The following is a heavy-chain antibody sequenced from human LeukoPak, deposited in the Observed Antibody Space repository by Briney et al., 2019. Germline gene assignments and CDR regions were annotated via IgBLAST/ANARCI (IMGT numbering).Heavy chain of an antibody. CDR2: IKQDGSEK. CDR3: ARDRRSGGTYGFL. V-gene: IGHV3-7*01. Sequence: GGPLRLSCAASGFTFSSYWMSWVRQAPGKGLEWVANIKQDGSEKYYVDSVKGRFTISRDNAKNSLYLQMNSLRAEDTAVYYCARDRRSGGTYGFLGGQGTLVTVSS. CDR1: GFTFSSYW. D-gene: IGHD3-10*01. J-gene: IGHJ4*02.